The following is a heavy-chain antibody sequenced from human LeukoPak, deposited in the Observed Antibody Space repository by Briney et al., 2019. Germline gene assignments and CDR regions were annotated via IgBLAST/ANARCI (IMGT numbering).Heavy chain of an antibody. CDR2: ISENPERR. Sequence: GGSLRLSCAVSGFSIAIYGITWVRQTPEKGLEWVSAISENPERRHYSNSVTGRFIISRDRSKNTVFLQMTSLRAEDTGVYYCAGKENTLLLSLCYLGLGTLVTVSS. J-gene: IGHJ4*02. V-gene: IGHV3-23*01. CDR3: AGKENTLLLSLCY. CDR1: GFSIAIYG. D-gene: IGHD2/OR15-2a*01.